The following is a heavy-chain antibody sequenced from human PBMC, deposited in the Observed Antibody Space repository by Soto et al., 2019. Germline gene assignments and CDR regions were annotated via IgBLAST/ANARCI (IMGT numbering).Heavy chain of an antibody. CDR2: IYYSGST. V-gene: IGHV4-59*01. CDR3: ARVTPDGYDILTGYARGYYMDV. CDR1: GGSISSYY. J-gene: IGHJ6*03. D-gene: IGHD3-9*01. Sequence: SETLSLTCTVSGGSISSYYWSWIRQPPGKGLEWIGYIYYSGSTNYNPSLKSRVTISVDTSKNQFSLKLSSVTAADTAVYYCARVTPDGYDILTGYARGYYMDVWGKGTTVTVSS.